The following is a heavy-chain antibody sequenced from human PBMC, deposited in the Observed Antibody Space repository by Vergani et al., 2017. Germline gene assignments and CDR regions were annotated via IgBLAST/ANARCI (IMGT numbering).Heavy chain of an antibody. D-gene: IGHD2-15*01. V-gene: IGHV4-39*01. J-gene: IGHJ4*02. CDR1: GGSISSSSYY. Sequence: QLQLQESGPGLVKPSETLSLTCTVSGGSISSSSYYWGWIRQPPGKGLEWIGSIYYSGRTYYNPSLKRRVTISVDTSKNQFSLKLSSVTAADTAVYYCARQPLGSSFDYWGQGTLVTVSS. CDR3: ARQPLGSSFDY. CDR2: IYYSGRT.